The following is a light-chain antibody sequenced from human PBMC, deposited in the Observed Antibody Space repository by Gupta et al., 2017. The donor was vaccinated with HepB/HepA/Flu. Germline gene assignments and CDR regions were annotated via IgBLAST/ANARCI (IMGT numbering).Light chain of an antibody. CDR3: QLYTSSPPRYT. V-gene: IGKV3-20*01. CDR2: AAY. Sequence: EIVLTPSPGTLSLSPGESATLSCRVSQSVNSRDLAWYQQKRGQAPRVLIYAAYSRATGLPDRFSGSGSGTDFTLTISRLEPEDFAVYYCQLYTSSPPRYTFGQGTNLEIK. J-gene: IGKJ2*01. CDR1: QSVNSRD.